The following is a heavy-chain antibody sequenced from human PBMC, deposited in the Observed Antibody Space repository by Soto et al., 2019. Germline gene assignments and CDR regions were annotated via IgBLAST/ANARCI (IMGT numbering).Heavy chain of an antibody. V-gene: IGHV1-18*04. CDR1: GYTFTSYG. CDR3: AREAGWQRMVPYD. CDR2: ISAFNGDT. J-gene: IGHJ4*02. Sequence: QVQLVQSGTEVKKPGASVNASCKAFGYTFTSYGFSWVRQGPGQGLEWLGWISAFNGDTQYSQTMKGRLTVTTDTATTTVHMELGSLTPADTAVYYCAREAGWQRMVPYDWGQGTLVTVS. D-gene: IGHD6-25*01.